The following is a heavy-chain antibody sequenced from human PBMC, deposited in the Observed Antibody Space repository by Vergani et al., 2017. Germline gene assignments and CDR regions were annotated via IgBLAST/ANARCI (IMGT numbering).Heavy chain of an antibody. J-gene: IGHJ6*03. V-gene: IGHV3-21*01. CDR1: GFTFSSYS. Sequence: VQLVESGGGVVQPGRSLRLSCAASGFTFSSYSMNWVRQAPGKGLEWVSSISSSSSYIHYADSVKGRFTISRDKAKNSLYLQMNSLRAEDTAVYYCARDRVTTTYYMDVWGKGTTVTVSS. D-gene: IGHD4-11*01. CDR2: ISSSSSYI. CDR3: ARDRVTTTYYMDV.